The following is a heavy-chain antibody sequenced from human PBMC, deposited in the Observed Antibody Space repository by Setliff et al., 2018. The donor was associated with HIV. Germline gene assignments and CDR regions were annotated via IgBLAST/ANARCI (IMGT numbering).Heavy chain of an antibody. Sequence: SETLSLTCTVSGGSVRTFYWSWIRQPPGKGLEWIGHIQTSGSTNYNPSLKGRVTISVDTSKNQLSLKVISVTAADTAVYYCARDRGLRGWFDPWGQGTLVTVSS. CDR2: IQTSGST. CDR1: GGSVRTFY. J-gene: IGHJ5*02. D-gene: IGHD4-17*01. CDR3: ARDRGLRGWFDP. V-gene: IGHV4-4*08.